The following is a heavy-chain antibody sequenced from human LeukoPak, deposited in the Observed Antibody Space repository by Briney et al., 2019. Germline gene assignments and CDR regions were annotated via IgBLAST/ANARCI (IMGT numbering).Heavy chain of an antibody. Sequence: ASVKVSCKASGYTFTGYYMHWVRQAPGQGLEWMGWINPNSGGTNYAQKFQGRVTMTRDTSISTAYMELSRLRSDDTAVYHCAKGQRTTVTTFDYWGQGTLVTVSS. CDR1: GYTFTGYY. D-gene: IGHD4-17*01. V-gene: IGHV1-2*02. CDR2: INPNSGGT. J-gene: IGHJ4*02. CDR3: AKGQRTTVTTFDY.